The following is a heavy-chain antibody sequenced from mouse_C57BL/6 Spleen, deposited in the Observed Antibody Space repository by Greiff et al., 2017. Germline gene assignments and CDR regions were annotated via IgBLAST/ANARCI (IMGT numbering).Heavy chain of an antibody. CDR2: IDPETGGT. CDR3: TSRVWFAY. Sequence: LVESGAELVRPGASVTLSCKASGYTFTDYEMHWVKQTPVHGLEWIGAIDPETGGTAYNQKFKGKAILTADKSSSTAYMELRSLTSEGSAVYYCTSRVWFAYWGQGTLVTVSA. CDR1: GYTFTDYE. J-gene: IGHJ3*01. V-gene: IGHV1-15*01.